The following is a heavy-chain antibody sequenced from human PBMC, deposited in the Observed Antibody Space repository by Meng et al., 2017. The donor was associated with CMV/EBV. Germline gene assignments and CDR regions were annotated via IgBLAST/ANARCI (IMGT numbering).Heavy chain of an antibody. CDR1: GGTFSSYA. J-gene: IGHJ6*02. CDR3: ARVNSSSFGYYYYGMDV. V-gene: IGHV1-69*05. Sequence: SVKVSCKASGGTFSSYAISWVRQAPGQGLEWMGGIIPIFGTANYAQKFQGRVTITTDESTSTAYMELSSLRSEDTAVYYCARVNSSSFGYYYYGMDVWGQGTTVTASS. CDR2: IIPIFGTA. D-gene: IGHD6-6*01.